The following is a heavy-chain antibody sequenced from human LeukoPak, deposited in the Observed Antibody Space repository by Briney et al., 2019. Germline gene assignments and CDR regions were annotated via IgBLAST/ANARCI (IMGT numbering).Heavy chain of an antibody. CDR2: IYSGGST. CDR1: GFTVSSNY. CDR3: ARGRLGYCSGGSCYSDDAFDI. Sequence: PGGPLRLSCAASGFTVSSNYMSWVRQAPGKGLEWVSVIYSGGSTYYADSVKGRFTISRHNSKNTLYLQMNSLRAEDTAVYYCARGRLGYCSGGSCYSDDAFDIWGQGTMVTVSS. D-gene: IGHD2-15*01. V-gene: IGHV3-53*04. J-gene: IGHJ3*02.